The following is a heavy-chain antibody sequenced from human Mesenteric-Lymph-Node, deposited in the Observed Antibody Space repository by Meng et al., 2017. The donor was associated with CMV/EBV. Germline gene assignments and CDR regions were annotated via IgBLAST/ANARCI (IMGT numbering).Heavy chain of an antibody. J-gene: IGHJ2*01. CDR1: GYVFTDYY. CDR3: TRVYYDSSGYLDL. CDR2: INLKNGAT. Sequence: ASVKVSCKASGYVFTDYYVHWVRQAPGQGLELMGWINLKNGATTYAQRFQDRVTMTRDTSITTTYVELRRLRSDDTAFYYCTRVYYDSSGYLDLWGRGTLVTVSS. V-gene: IGHV1-2*02. D-gene: IGHD3-22*01.